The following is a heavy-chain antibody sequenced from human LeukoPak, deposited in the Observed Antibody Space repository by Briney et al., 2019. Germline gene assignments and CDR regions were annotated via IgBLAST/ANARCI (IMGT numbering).Heavy chain of an antibody. J-gene: IGHJ6*02. Sequence: ASVRDSCKASGYTFTSYGISSVRPAPGQGLEWMGWICAYNGITNYAQKLQGGVTMTTDTSTSTAYMVMRSLRADETAVYYCARDSRVWFHYYGMDVWGQGTTVSVSS. V-gene: IGHV1-18*01. CDR1: GYTFTSYG. CDR2: ICAYNGIT. D-gene: IGHD3-10*01. CDR3: ARDSRVWFHYYGMDV.